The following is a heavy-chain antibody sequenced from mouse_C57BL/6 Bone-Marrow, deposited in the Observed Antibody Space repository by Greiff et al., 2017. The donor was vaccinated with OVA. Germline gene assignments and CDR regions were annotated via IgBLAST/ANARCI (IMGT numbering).Heavy chain of an antibody. J-gene: IGHJ1*03. D-gene: IGHD1-1*01. CDR3: ARGAVYYYGSSYWYFDV. CDR1: GYTFTSYW. Sequence: QVQLQQPGTELVKPGASVQLSCKASGYTFTSYWMHWVKQRPGQGLEWIGNINPSNGGTNYNEKFKSKATLTVDKSSSTAYMQLSSLTSEDSAVYYCARGAVYYYGSSYWYFDVWGTGTTVTVSS. CDR2: INPSNGGT. V-gene: IGHV1-53*01.